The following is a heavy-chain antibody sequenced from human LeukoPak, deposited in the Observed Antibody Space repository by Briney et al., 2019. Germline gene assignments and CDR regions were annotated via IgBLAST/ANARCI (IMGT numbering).Heavy chain of an antibody. V-gene: IGHV3-23*01. CDR3: AKDRAVGPNWFDP. CDR2: ISGSGGST. Sequence: ETLSLTCTVSGGSISSSSYYWGWIRQPPGKGLEWVSAISGSGGSTYYADSVKGRFTISRDNSKNTLYLQMNSLRAEDTAVYYCAKDRAVGPNWFDPWGQGTLVTVSS. D-gene: IGHD6-19*01. CDR1: GGSISSSSYY. J-gene: IGHJ5*02.